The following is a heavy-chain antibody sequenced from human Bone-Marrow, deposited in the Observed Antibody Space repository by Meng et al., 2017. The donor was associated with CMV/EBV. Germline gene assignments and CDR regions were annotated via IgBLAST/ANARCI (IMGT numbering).Heavy chain of an antibody. D-gene: IGHD2-2*01. CDR1: GFTFSSYA. CDR3: ARERLVVPAAINSWFDP. Sequence: GESLKISCAASGFTFSSYAMHWVRQAPGKGLEWVAVISYDGSNKHYADSVKGRFTISRDKSKNTLYLQMNSLRAEDTAIYYCARERLVVPAAINSWFDPWGQGTLVTVSS. V-gene: IGHV3-30*04. CDR2: ISYDGSNK. J-gene: IGHJ5*02.